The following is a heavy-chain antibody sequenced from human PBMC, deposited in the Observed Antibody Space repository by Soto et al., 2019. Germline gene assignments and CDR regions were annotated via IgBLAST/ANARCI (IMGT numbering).Heavy chain of an antibody. CDR3: ARDGCYYDSSGYQRVYYFDY. CDR2: IYYSGST. CDR1: GGSISSYY. V-gene: IGHV4-59*01. D-gene: IGHD3-22*01. Sequence: QVQLQESGPGLVKPSETLSLTCTVSGGSISSYYWSWIRQPPGKGLEWIGYIYYSGSTNYNPSLKSRVTISVDTSKNQFSLKLSSVTAADTAVYYCARDGCYYDSSGYQRVYYFDYWGQGTLVTVSS. J-gene: IGHJ4*02.